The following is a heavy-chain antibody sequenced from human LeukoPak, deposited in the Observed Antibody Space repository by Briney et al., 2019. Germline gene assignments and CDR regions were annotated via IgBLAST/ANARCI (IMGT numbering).Heavy chain of an antibody. CDR3: AKDRVYGIYGVVQEHAFDI. J-gene: IGHJ3*02. V-gene: IGHV4-4*07. CDR2: VNPRGGT. Sequence: SETLSLTCTVSGDSISSYYWSWFRQPAGKGLEWIGRVNPRGGTNYRTSLKSRVSLSVDTSMNQLSLKLSSVPAADTAVYYCAKDRVYGIYGVVQEHAFDIWGQGTKVTVSS. CDR1: GDSISSYY. D-gene: IGHD3-3*01.